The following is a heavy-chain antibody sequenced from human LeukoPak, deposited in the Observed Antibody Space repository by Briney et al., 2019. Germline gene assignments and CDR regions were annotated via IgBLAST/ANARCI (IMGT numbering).Heavy chain of an antibody. D-gene: IGHD6-19*01. Sequence: SETLSLTRAVYGVSFSGYYWSWICQPPRKGLECIGEINHSRNTNYNPSLKSRVTISVDTSKNQFSLKLSSVTAADTAVYYCARGQQWLGAFDIWGQGTMVTVSS. J-gene: IGHJ3*02. CDR1: GVSFSGYY. CDR2: INHSRNT. V-gene: IGHV4-34*01. CDR3: ARGQQWLGAFDI.